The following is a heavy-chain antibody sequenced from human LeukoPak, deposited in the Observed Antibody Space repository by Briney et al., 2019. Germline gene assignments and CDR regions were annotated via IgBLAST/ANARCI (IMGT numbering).Heavy chain of an antibody. V-gene: IGHV1-18*01. CDR2: ISAYNGNT. D-gene: IGHD2-2*02. CDR1: GYTFSNYG. Sequence: ASVKVSCKASGYTFSNYGVSWVRQAPGQGLEWMGWISAYNGNTNYAQKLQGRVTMTTDTSTSTAYMELRSLRSDDTAVYYCASTVVVPAAIGAFDIWGQGTMVTVSS. CDR3: ASTVVVPAAIGAFDI. J-gene: IGHJ3*02.